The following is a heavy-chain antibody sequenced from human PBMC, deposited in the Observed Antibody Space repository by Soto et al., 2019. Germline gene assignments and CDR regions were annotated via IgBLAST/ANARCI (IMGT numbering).Heavy chain of an antibody. V-gene: IGHV3-64*04. CDR3: AREQYCTKGICYARYYFDY. CDR2: INSDGGSK. Sequence: HPGGSLRLSCSASGFTFSTYTMNWVHLAPGKGLEYVSPINSDGGSKYYANSVTGRFTISRDNSKNTLYLQMNSLRAEDTAVYYCAREQYCTKGICYARYYFDYWGQGTLVTVSS. D-gene: IGHD2-8*01. CDR1: GFTFSTYT. J-gene: IGHJ4*02.